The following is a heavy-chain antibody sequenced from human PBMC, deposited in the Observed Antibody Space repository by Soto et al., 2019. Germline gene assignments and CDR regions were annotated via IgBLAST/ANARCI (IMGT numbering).Heavy chain of an antibody. CDR3: ARRYDSSGYYYYGMDV. J-gene: IGHJ6*02. CDR2: IYPGDSDT. Sequence: PGESLQISCKGSGYSFTSYWIGWVRPMPGKGLEWMGIIYPGDSDTRYSPSFQGQVTISADKSISTAYLQWSSLKASDTAMYYCARRYDSSGYYYYGMDVWGQGTTVTVS. V-gene: IGHV5-51*01. D-gene: IGHD3-22*01. CDR1: GYSFTSYW.